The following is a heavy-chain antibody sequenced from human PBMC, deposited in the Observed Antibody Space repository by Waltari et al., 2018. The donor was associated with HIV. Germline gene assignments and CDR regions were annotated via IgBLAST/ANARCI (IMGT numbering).Heavy chain of an antibody. V-gene: IGHV3-11*01. CDR2: ISNSGDII. CDR3: ARDRWYYFDTSDYFYDY. CDR1: GFSFSDHY. J-gene: IGHJ4*02. D-gene: IGHD3-22*01. Sequence: QVQLVESGGGVVKPGGSLPLSCAASGFSFSDHYRTGIRQAPGKGLDWISYISNSGDIIYYADSVKGRCTISRDNAKNSLHLQMNSLRAEDTAVYYCARDRWYYFDTSDYFYDYWGQGTLVTVSS.